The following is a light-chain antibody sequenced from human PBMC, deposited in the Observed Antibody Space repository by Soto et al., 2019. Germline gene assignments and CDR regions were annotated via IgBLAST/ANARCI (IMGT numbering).Light chain of an antibody. CDR3: QQYGNSEII. Sequence: EIVLTQSPGTLSMSAGESAVLSCRTSQSVPNTYVAWYQQQPGQAPRLLISDTSNRATGIPDRFIGSGSGTDFTLTISRLEPEEFAVFYCQQYGNSEIIVGQGTRLEIK. V-gene: IGKV3-20*01. CDR1: QSVPNTY. J-gene: IGKJ5*01. CDR2: DTS.